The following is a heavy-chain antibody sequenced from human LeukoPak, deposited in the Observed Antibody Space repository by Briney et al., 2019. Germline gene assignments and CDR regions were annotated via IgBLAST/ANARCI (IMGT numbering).Heavy chain of an antibody. D-gene: IGHD3-16*01. CDR1: GFSFSDYD. J-gene: IGHJ1*01. CDR3: GRAFPPLRTSSAGDL. Sequence: NPGGSLRLSCSASGFSFSDYDMNWVRQAPGKGLEWVSAISGRSSHIYYGGSVKGRFTISRDNAKNSLYLQMDSLGVEDTAVYYCGRAFPPLRTSSAGDLWGQGTLVIVSS. V-gene: IGHV3-21*01. CDR2: ISGRSSHI.